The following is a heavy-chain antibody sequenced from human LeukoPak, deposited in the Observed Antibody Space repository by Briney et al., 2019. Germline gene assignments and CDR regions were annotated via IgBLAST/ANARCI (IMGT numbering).Heavy chain of an antibody. CDR3: ASPNYYGSGPFDL. D-gene: IGHD3-10*01. V-gene: IGHV3-30-3*01. CDR2: ISYDGSNK. Sequence: GRSLRLSCAASGFTFSSYAMHWVRQAPDKGLEWVAVISYDGSNKYYADSVKGRFTISRDNAKNSLYLQMNSLRAEDTAVYYCASPNYYGSGPFDLWGRGTLVTVSS. CDR1: GFTFSSYA. J-gene: IGHJ2*01.